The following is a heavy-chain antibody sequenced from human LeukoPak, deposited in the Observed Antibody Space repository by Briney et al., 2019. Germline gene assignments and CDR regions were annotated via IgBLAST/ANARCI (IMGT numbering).Heavy chain of an antibody. CDR2: ISSSATNI. J-gene: IGHJ1*01. CDR1: GFTFSNYY. CDR3: ARVEFYYDSSGYVGEYFQH. D-gene: IGHD3-22*01. Sequence: PGGSLRLSCAASGFTFSNYYLSWIRQAPGKGLEWLSYISSSATNIQYADSVRGRFTISRDNAKNSLYLQMNRLRDEDTAIYYCARVEFYYDSSGYVGEYFQHWGQGTVVTVSS. V-gene: IGHV3-11*01.